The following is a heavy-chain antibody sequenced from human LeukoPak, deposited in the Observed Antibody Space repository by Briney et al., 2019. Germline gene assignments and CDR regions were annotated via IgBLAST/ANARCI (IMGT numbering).Heavy chain of an antibody. V-gene: IGHV3-21*01. CDR2: ISSTSTSI. Sequence: GGSLRLSCAASGFTFSNYAMNWVRQAPGKGLEWVSSISSTSTSIYHADSVKGRFTISRDNTKNSLYLQMDSLRAEDTAVYYCARGFRAFDFWAQGTMVTVSS. CDR1: GFTFSNYA. J-gene: IGHJ3*01. CDR3: ARGFRAFDF.